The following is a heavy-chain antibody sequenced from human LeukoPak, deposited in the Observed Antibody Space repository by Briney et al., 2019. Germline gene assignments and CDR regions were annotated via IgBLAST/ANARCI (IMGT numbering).Heavy chain of an antibody. Sequence: TGGSLRLSCAASGFTVSSNYMSWVRQAPGKGLEWVSVIYSGGSTYYADSVKGRFTISRDNSKNTLYLQMNSLRAEDTAVYYCARVYMGQWLVQSYYFDYWGQGTLVTVSS. J-gene: IGHJ4*02. D-gene: IGHD6-19*01. CDR2: IYSGGST. V-gene: IGHV3-53*01. CDR1: GFTVSSNY. CDR3: ARVYMGQWLVQSYYFDY.